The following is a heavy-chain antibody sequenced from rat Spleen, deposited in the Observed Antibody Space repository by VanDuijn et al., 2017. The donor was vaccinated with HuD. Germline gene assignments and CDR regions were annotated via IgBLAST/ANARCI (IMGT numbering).Heavy chain of an antibody. CDR1: GYTFTSYD. Sequence: QVQLQQSGAELAKPGSPVKISCRASGYTFTSYDISWIKQTTGQGLEYIGYINTGSGGTNYNEKFKGKATLTVDKSSSKAFMQLSSLTPDASAVYFCGRRGYDSFDYWGQGVMVTVSS. CDR3: GRRGYDSFDY. D-gene: IGHD1-11*01. CDR2: INTGSGGT. V-gene: IGHV1-43*01. J-gene: IGHJ2*01.